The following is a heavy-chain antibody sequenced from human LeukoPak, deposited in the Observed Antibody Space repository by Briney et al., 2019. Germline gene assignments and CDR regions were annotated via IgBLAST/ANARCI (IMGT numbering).Heavy chain of an antibody. Sequence: GRSLRLSCAASGFTFSSYGMHWVRQAPGKGLEWVAVISYDGSNKYYADSVKGRFTISRDNSKNTLYLQMNSLRAEDTAVYYCAKDKDFWSGYYRGVPYYYGLDVWGQGTTVTVSS. CDR1: GFTFSSYG. CDR2: ISYDGSNK. D-gene: IGHD3-3*01. CDR3: AKDKDFWSGYYRGVPYYYGLDV. V-gene: IGHV3-30*18. J-gene: IGHJ6*02.